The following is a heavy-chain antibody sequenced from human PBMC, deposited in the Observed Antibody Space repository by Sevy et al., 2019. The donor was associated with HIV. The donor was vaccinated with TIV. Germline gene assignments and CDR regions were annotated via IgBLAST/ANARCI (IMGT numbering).Heavy chain of an antibody. CDR3: ARVDLGYGDYYGGANYYYGMDV. CDR2: IKQDGSEK. V-gene: IGHV3-7*01. J-gene: IGHJ6*02. Sequence: GGSLRLSCAASGFTFSSYWMSWVRQAPGKGLEWVANIKQDGSEKYYVDSVKGRFTISRDNAKNSLYLQMNSLRAEDTAVYYCARVDLGYGDYYGGANYYYGMDVWGQRTTVTVSS. CDR1: GFTFSSYW. D-gene: IGHD4-17*01.